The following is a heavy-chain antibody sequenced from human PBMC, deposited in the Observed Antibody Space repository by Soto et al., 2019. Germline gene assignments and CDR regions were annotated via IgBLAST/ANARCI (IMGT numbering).Heavy chain of an antibody. Sequence: GGSMRLSCAASGFTFSSYRMHWVRKATGKGLDGVAVIWYDGSNKYYADSVKGRFTISRDNSKNTLYLQMNSLRAEDTALYYCARDSRGLPHLDYWGQGTLVTVSS. CDR1: GFTFSSYR. CDR2: IWYDGSNK. V-gene: IGHV3-33*01. D-gene: IGHD2-15*01. J-gene: IGHJ4*02. CDR3: ARDSRGLPHLDY.